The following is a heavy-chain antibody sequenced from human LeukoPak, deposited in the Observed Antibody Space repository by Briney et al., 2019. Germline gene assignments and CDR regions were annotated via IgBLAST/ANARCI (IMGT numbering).Heavy chain of an antibody. CDR2: INHSGST. CDR3: ARGPGITMVRGVSEIYYFDY. CDR1: GGSFSGYY. J-gene: IGHJ4*02. V-gene: IGHV4-34*01. D-gene: IGHD3-10*01. Sequence: SETLSLTCAVYGGSFSGYYWSWIRQPPGKGLEWNGEINHSGSTNYNPSLKSRVTISVDTSKNQFSLKLSSVTAADTAVYYCARGPGITMVRGVSEIYYFDYWGQGTLVTVSS.